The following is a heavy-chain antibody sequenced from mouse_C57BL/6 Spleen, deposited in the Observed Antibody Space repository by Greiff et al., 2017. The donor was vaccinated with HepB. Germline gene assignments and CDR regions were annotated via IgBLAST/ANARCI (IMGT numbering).Heavy chain of an antibody. CDR3: ARQLEYFDY. CDR1: GFTFSDYY. J-gene: IGHJ2*01. Sequence: EVKLVESEGGLVQPGSSMKLSCTASGFTFSDYYLAWVRQVPEKGLEWVANINYDGSSTYYLDSLKSRFIISRDNAKNILYLQMSSLKSEDTATYYCARQLEYFDYWGQGTTLTVSS. D-gene: IGHD1-3*01. CDR2: INYDGSST. V-gene: IGHV5-16*01.